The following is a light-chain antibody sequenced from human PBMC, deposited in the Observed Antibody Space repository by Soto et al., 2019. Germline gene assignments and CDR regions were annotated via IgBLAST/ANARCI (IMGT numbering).Light chain of an antibody. CDR2: END. Sequence: QSVLTQPPSVSAAPGQKVTISCSGSSSTIGTNYVSWYQHLPGTTPELLINENDRRPSGIPDRFSGSKTGTSATLAITGLQTGDEAEYFCATWDTSLKGVVFGGGTKLTVL. CDR1: SSTIGTNY. J-gene: IGLJ2*01. V-gene: IGLV1-51*01. CDR3: ATWDTSLKGVV.